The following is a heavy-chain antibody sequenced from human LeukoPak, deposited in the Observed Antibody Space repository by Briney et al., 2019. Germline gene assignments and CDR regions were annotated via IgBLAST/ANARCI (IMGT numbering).Heavy chain of an antibody. CDR1: GFTFSSYA. J-gene: IGHJ4*02. D-gene: IGHD3-22*01. CDR3: ARGDSMIVVVKGFDS. Sequence: GGSLRLSCAASGFTFSSYAMHWVRQAPGKGLEYVSAISTNGGSTYYANSVKGRFTISRDNSKNTLYLQMGSLRAEDMAMYYCARGDSMIVVVKGFDSWGQGTLVTVSS. V-gene: IGHV3-64*01. CDR2: ISTNGGST.